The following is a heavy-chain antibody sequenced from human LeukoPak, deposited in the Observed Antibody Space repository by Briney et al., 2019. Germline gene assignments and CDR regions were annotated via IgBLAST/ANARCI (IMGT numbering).Heavy chain of an antibody. CDR3: AKLPVYYDSGSFIDY. V-gene: IGHV4-61*02. CDR2: IYISGST. D-gene: IGHD3-10*01. CDR1: GGSISSGSYY. J-gene: IGHJ4*02. Sequence: PSQTLSLTCTVSGGSISSGSYYWSWIRQPAGKGLEWIGRIYISGSTNYNPSLKSRVTISVDTSKNQFSLQLNSVTPEDTAVYYCAKLPVYYDSGSFIDYWGQGTLVTVSS.